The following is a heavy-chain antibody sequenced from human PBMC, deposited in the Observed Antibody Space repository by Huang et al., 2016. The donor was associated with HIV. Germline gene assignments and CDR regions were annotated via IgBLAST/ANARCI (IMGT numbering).Heavy chain of an antibody. J-gene: IGHJ5*02. D-gene: IGHD6-13*01. CDR3: ARSIAATDWFDP. V-gene: IGHV1-2*02. CDR2: INPNSGGT. CDR1: GYTFTGYY. Sequence: QVQLVQSGAEVKKPGASVQVSCKASGYTFTGYYIHWVRQAPGQGLEWMGLINPNSGGTTYAQKLQGRVAMTRDTSMRTAYMELSRQRFDDTAVYYCARSIAATDWFDPCGQGTLVTVSS.